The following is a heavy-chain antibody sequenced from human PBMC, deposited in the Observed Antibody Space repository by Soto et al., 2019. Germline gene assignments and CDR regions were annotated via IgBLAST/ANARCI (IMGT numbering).Heavy chain of an antibody. J-gene: IGHJ6*02. V-gene: IGHV1-8*01. D-gene: IGHD3-10*01. CDR3: AVYGDYYYYGMDV. CDR2: MNPNSANT. CDR1: GYTFTSYD. Sequence: GASVKVSCKASGYTFTSYDINWVRQATGQGLEWMGWMNPNSANTGYAQKFQGRVTITADKSTSTAYMELSSLRSEDTAVYYCAVYGDYYYYGMDVWGQGTTVTSP.